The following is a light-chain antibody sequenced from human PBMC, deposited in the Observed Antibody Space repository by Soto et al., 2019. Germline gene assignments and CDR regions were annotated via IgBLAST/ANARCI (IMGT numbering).Light chain of an antibody. Sequence: EIVLTQSPGTLSLSPGERATLSCRASQSVSRSNLAWYQQKPGQAPRLLIYGASSRATGIPDKFTGSGSGTDFTLTISRLEPEDFAVYYCQRYGSSPFTFGPGTKVDIK. V-gene: IGKV3-20*01. CDR3: QRYGSSPFT. CDR1: QSVSRSN. J-gene: IGKJ3*01. CDR2: GAS.